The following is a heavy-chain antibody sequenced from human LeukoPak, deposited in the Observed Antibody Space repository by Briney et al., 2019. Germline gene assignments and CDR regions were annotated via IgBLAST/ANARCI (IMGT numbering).Heavy chain of an antibody. CDR3: AEDLFPFWSGYYGAYFDY. J-gene: IGHJ4*02. CDR1: GFTFSSYG. V-gene: IGHV3-30*02. CDR2: IRYDGSNK. Sequence: GGSLRLSCAASGFTFSSYGMHWVRQAPGKGLEWVAFIRYDGSNKYYADSVKGRFTISRDNSKSTLYLQMNSLRAEDTAVYYCAEDLFPFWSGYYGAYFDYWGQGTLVTVSS. D-gene: IGHD3-3*01.